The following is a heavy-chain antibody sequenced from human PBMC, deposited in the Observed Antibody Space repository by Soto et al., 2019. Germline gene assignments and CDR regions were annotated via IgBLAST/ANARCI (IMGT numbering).Heavy chain of an antibody. CDR1: GGSISSSDFY. CDR2: MYYSGTT. CDR3: AVVDSTGNWFDP. D-gene: IGHD6-25*01. V-gene: IGHV4-39*01. Sequence: QLQLQESGPGLVKPSETLSLTCPVSGGSISSSDFYWGWLRQTPGKGLEFIGSMYYSGTTYYNPSLKSRVTISVDTSKNQFTLKLISVTAADTAVYYCAVVDSTGNWFDPWGEGALVTVSS. J-gene: IGHJ5*02.